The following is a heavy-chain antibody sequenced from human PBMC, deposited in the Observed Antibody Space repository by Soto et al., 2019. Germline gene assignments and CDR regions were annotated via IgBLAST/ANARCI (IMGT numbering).Heavy chain of an antibody. CDR2: ISGGGGNT. Sequence: EVQLLESGGSLVQPGGSLRLSCAASGFTFSTFAMNWVRQAPGEGLEWVSSISGGGGNTQYADSVKGRVTISRDNSKNTLYQQMNTLRAEDTAVNYCAKCDVFMTTSGGWRNWFDPWGQGTLVIVS. CDR1: GFTFSTFA. J-gene: IGHJ5*02. CDR3: AKCDVFMTTSGGWRNWFDP. D-gene: IGHD3-16*01. V-gene: IGHV3-23*01.